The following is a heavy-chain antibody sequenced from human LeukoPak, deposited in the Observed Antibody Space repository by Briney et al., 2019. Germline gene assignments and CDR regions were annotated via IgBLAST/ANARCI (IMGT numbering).Heavy chain of an antibody. CDR1: GGSFSASY. CDR2: IDHSGNS. J-gene: IGHJ3*02. D-gene: IGHD3-10*01. CDR3: AKSNGYGLVDI. V-gene: IGHV4-34*01. Sequence: PSETLSLTCAVYGGSFSASYWAWIRQSPGKGLEWIGEIDHSGNSSYNPFLESQVTLSVDTSKNQFSLKLPSVSAADTAVYYCAKSNGYGLVDIWGQGTMVTVSS.